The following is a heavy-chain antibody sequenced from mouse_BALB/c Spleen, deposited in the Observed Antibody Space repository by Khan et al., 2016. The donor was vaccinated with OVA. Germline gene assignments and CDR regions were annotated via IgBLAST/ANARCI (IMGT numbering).Heavy chain of an antibody. CDR3: ARRVTGGAMDF. Sequence: QVQLKESGAELMKPGASVKISCKATGYTVSSYWIEWIKQRPGHGLEWIGEILPGSGSSKHNEKFKGKATFTEDTSSNTAYMQLSSLTSEDSAVYYCARRVTGGAMDFWGQGTSGTVSS. CDR1: GYTVSSYW. V-gene: IGHV1-9*01. CDR2: ILPGSGSS. D-gene: IGHD4-1*01. J-gene: IGHJ4*01.